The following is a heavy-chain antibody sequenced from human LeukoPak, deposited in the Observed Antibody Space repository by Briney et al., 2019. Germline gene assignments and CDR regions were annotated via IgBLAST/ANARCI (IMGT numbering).Heavy chain of an antibody. D-gene: IGHD6-6*01. Sequence: GGSLRLSCAASGFTFSSYPIHWVRQAPGKGLEWVALISYDGSDKYYADSVKGRFTISRDNSKNTLYLQMNSLRAEATSVYHCTRGPSRSSGYYYYYYMDVWGKGATVTVSS. CDR2: ISYDGSDK. CDR3: TRGPSRSSGYYYYYYMDV. CDR1: GFTFSSYP. V-gene: IGHV3-30*01. J-gene: IGHJ6*03.